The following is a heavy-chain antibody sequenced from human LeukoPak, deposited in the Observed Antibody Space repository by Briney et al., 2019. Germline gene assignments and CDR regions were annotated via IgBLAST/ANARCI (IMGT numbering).Heavy chain of an antibody. CDR2: ISYDGGNK. V-gene: IGHV3-30*18. D-gene: IGHD3-3*01. CDR3: AKDYDFWSGYYLDDY. J-gene: IGHJ4*02. Sequence: GRSLRLSCAASGFTFSSYGMHWVRQAPGKGLEWVAVISYDGGNKYYADSVKGRFTISRDNSKNTLYLQMNSLRAEDTAVYYCAKDYDFWSGYYLDDYWGQGTLVTVSS. CDR1: GFTFSSYG.